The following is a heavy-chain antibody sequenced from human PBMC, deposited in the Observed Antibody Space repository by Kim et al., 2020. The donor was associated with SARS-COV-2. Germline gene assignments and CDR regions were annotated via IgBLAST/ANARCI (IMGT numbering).Heavy chain of an antibody. CDR3: AKDRIAAAAPYNWFDP. V-gene: IGHV3-23*01. J-gene: IGHJ5*02. Sequence: SVKGRFTISRDNTKNTLYLQMNSLSAEDTAVYYCAKDRIAAAAPYNWFDPWGQGILVTVSS. D-gene: IGHD6-13*01.